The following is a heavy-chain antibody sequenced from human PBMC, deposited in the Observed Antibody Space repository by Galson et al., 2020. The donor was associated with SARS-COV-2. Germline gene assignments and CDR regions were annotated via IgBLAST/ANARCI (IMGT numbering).Heavy chain of an antibody. CDR2: IYYSGST. CDR3: ATQRYCSSTSCYDAFDV. J-gene: IGHJ3*01. D-gene: IGHD2-2*01. CDR1: GYSISSSNW. V-gene: IGHV4-28*01. Sequence: SETLSLTCDVSGYSISSSNWWGWIRQPPGKGLEWIGYIYYSGSTSYNPSLKRRLTMSVGTSKNQFSLKLSSVTAVDTATYYCATQRYCSSTSCYDAFDVWGQGTMVTVSS.